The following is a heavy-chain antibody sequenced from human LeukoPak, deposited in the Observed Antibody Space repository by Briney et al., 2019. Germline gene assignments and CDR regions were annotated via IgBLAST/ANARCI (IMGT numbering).Heavy chain of an antibody. J-gene: IGHJ4*02. D-gene: IGHD3-16*02. CDR3: ARGRTTYDYAWGSYRPPDY. CDR2: INHRGST. CDR1: GGSFSGYY. Sequence: SETLSLTCAVYGGSFSGYYWNWIRQPPGKGLEWIGEINHRGSTNYNPSLKSRVTISVDTSKKQFSLKLSSVTAADTAVYYCARGRTTYDYAWGSYRPPDYWGQGTLVTVSS. V-gene: IGHV4-34*01.